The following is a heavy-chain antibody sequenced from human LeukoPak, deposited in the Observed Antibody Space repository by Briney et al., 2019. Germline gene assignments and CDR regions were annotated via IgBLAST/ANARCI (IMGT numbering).Heavy chain of an antibody. D-gene: IGHD6-25*01. CDR1: GYSFTSYW. J-gene: IGHJ4*02. CDR2: IYPGDSDT. V-gene: IGHV5-51*01. CDR3: ARQTSAASDY. Sequence: GESLKISCKGSGYSFTSYWIGWVRQLPGKGLEWMGIIYPGDSDTRYRPSFQGQVTLSVDKSISTAYLQWTSLKASDTAMYYCARQTSAASDYWGQGTLVSVSS.